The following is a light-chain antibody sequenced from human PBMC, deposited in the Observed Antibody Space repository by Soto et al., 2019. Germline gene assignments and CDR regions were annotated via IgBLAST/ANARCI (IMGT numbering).Light chain of an antibody. Sequence: QSVLTQPPSVSGAPGQRGTLSCTGSSSNIGAGYDVHWYQQLPGTAPKLLIYTNNNRPSGVPDRFSGSKSGTSASLAITGLQAEDEADYYCQSYDNSLSGSGVFGGGTKLTVL. V-gene: IGLV1-40*01. CDR1: SSNIGAGYD. J-gene: IGLJ3*02. CDR3: QSYDNSLSGSGV. CDR2: TNN.